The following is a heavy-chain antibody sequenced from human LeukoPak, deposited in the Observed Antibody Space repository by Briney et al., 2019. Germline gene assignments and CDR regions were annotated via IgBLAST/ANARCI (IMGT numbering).Heavy chain of an antibody. D-gene: IGHD2-15*01. CDR3: AKDRGGSSQLGDAFDV. CDR1: GYTFTGYY. J-gene: IGHJ3*01. Sequence: EASVKVSCKASGYTFTGYYMHWVRQAPGQGLEWMGWINPNSGGTNYAQKFQGRVTMTRDTSISTAYMELSRLRSDDTAVYYCAKDRGGSSQLGDAFDVWGQGTMVSVSS. V-gene: IGHV1-2*02. CDR2: INPNSGGT.